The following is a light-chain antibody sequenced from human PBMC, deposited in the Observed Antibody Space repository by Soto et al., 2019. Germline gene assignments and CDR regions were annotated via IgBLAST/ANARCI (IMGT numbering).Light chain of an antibody. J-gene: IGKJ1*01. Sequence: QMPQSPYSLSATVGDRVPITCRASQSISSYLHWYQQKPGKAPKLLIYTASNLQSGVPSRFSASGSGTDFTLTLNSLQPEDFATYYCQQGYSTPWTFGQGTKVDI. CDR3: QQGYSTPWT. CDR2: TAS. CDR1: QSISSY. V-gene: IGKV1-39*01.